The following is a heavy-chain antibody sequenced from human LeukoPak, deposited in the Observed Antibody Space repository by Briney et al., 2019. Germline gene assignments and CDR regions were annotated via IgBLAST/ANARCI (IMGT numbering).Heavy chain of an antibody. J-gene: IGHJ4*02. CDR3: ARVAAAGHLPFDY. Sequence: PSQTLSLTCTVSGGSISSGGYYWSWLRQHPGKGLEWIGYIYYSGSTYYNPSLKSRVTISVDTSKNQFSLKLSSVTAADTAVYYCARVAAAGHLPFDYWGQGTLVTVSS. CDR2: IYYSGST. V-gene: IGHV4-31*03. D-gene: IGHD6-13*01. CDR1: GGSISSGGYY.